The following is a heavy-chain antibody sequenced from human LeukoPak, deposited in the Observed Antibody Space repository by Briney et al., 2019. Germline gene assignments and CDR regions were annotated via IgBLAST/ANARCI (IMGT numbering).Heavy chain of an antibody. CDR1: GYTFTGYY. V-gene: IGHV1-2*02. D-gene: IGHD3-3*01. CDR2: INPNSGGT. J-gene: IGHJ5*02. Sequence: ASVKVSCKASGYTFTGYYMHWVRQAPGQGLEWTGWINPNSGGTNYAQKFQGRVTMTRDTSISTAYMELSRLRSDDTAVYYCARGLYYDFWSGYSSNWFDPWGQGTLVTVSS. CDR3: ARGLYYDFWSGYSSNWFDP.